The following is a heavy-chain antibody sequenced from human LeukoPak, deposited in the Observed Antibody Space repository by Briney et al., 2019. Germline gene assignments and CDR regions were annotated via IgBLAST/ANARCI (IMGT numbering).Heavy chain of an antibody. CDR3: ARAPSGGYPYYFDY. J-gene: IGHJ4*02. Sequence: GGSLRLSCAASGFTVSRNYMSWVRQAPGKGLEWVSVFYSGGSTYYADSVKGRFTISRDNSKNTLYLQINSPRAEDTAVYYCARAPSGGYPYYFDYWGQGTLVTVSS. D-gene: IGHD3-22*01. CDR2: FYSGGST. CDR1: GFTVSRNY. V-gene: IGHV3-53*01.